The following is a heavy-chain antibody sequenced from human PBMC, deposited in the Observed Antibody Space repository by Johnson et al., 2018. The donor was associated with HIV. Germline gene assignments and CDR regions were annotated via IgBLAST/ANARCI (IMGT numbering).Heavy chain of an antibody. CDR1: GFTFSSYW. J-gene: IGHJ3*02. CDR2: IKSKTDGGTT. V-gene: IGHV3-15*01. CDR3: TTVTKFPYSSGWDYDALDI. Sequence: VQLVESGGGLVQRGGSLRLSCAASGFTFSSYWMTWVRQAPGKGLEWVGRIKSKTDGGTTDYAAPVKGRFTISRDDSKNTLYLQMNSLKTEDTAVYYCTTVTKFPYSSGWDYDALDIWGQGTMVTVSS. D-gene: IGHD6-19*01.